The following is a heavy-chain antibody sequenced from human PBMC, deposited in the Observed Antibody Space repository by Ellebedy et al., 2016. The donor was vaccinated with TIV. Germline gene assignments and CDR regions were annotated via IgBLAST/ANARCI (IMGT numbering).Heavy chain of an antibody. Sequence: AASVQVSCKASGYMFTGYYLHWVRQAPGQGLEWMGWVNPNNGATIYAQKFEGRVAMTRDMPMNTAYMELSGLTSDDTAVYYCASIRLRYSSTWRDYWGQGTLVTVSS. CDR1: GYMFTGYY. J-gene: IGHJ4*02. D-gene: IGHD3-9*01. CDR2: VNPNNGAT. CDR3: ASIRLRYSSTWRDY. V-gene: IGHV1-2*02.